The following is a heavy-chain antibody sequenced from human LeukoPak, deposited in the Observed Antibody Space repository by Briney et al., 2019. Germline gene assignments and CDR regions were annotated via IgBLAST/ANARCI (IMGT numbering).Heavy chain of an antibody. CDR3: ASGYYYGSGSYYKWAY. CDR2: INPSVGST. Sequence: SASVKVSCKASGYTLTSYYIHWVRQAPGQWLEWMGIINPSVGSTSYEQKFPGRVTMTRDMSTSTVYMELSSLRSEDTAVYYCASGYYYGSGSYYKWAYWGQGTLVTVSS. CDR1: GYTLTSYY. V-gene: IGHV1-46*01. D-gene: IGHD3-10*01. J-gene: IGHJ4*02.